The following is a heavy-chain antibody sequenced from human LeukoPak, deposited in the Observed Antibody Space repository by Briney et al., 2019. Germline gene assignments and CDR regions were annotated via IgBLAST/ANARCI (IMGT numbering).Heavy chain of an antibody. Sequence: SETLSLTCTVSGGSISSYYWSWIRQPPGKGLEWIGYIYYSGSTNYNPSLKSRVTISVDTSKNQFSLKLSSVTAADTAVYYCARDSPLYGDYEGLDYWGQGLLVTVSS. J-gene: IGHJ4*02. V-gene: IGHV4-59*01. D-gene: IGHD4-17*01. CDR1: GGSISSYY. CDR2: IYYSGST. CDR3: ARDSPLYGDYEGLDY.